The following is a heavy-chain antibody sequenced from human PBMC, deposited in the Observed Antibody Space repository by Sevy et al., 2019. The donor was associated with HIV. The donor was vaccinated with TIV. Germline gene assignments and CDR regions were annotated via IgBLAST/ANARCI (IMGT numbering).Heavy chain of an antibody. Sequence: GGSLRLSCAASGFTFSNYAMHWVRQTPGKGLEWVSSISGSGDNTYYADSVKGRFTISRDISYNTVTLQMSSLRAEDTAVYYCAKHENFWSGYLAMDVWGQGTTVTVSS. CDR1: GFTFSNYA. CDR2: ISGSGDNT. V-gene: IGHV3-23*01. CDR3: AKHENFWSGYLAMDV. D-gene: IGHD3-3*01. J-gene: IGHJ6*02.